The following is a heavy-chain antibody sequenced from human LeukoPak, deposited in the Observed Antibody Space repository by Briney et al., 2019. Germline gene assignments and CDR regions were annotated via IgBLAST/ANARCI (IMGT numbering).Heavy chain of an antibody. D-gene: IGHD3-10*01. CDR2: ISGSGGST. Sequence: PGGSLRLSCAASGFTFSSYAMSWVRQAPGKGLEWVSAISGSGGSTYYADSVKGRFTISRDNSKNTLYLQMNTLSAEDTAVYYCARDASGDPLLLWNYFDYWGQGTLVTVSS. V-gene: IGHV3-23*01. CDR1: GFTFSSYA. J-gene: IGHJ4*02. CDR3: ARDASGDPLLLWNYFDY.